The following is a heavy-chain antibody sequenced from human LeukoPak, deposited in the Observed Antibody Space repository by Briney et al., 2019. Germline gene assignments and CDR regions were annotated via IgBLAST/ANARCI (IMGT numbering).Heavy chain of an antibody. CDR3: ARGGSNYYGSGSYSYTD. CDR1: GFTFSSYS. V-gene: IGHV3-21*01. CDR2: ISSSSSYI. D-gene: IGHD3-10*01. J-gene: IGHJ4*02. Sequence: KPGGSLRLSCAASGFTFSSYSMNWVRQAPGKGLEWVSSISSSSSYIYYADSVKGRFTISRDNAKNSLYLQMNSLRAEDTAVYYCARGGSNYYGSGSYSYTDWGQGTLVTVSS.